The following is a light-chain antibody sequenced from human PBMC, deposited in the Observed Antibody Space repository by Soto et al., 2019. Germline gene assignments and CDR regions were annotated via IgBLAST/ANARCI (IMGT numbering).Light chain of an antibody. CDR2: STN. CDR3: VLYMTSGISV. Sequence: QAVVTQEPSFSVSPGGTVTLTCGLSSGSVSTNYYPSWHQQTPGQAPRTLIYSTNIRSSGVPDRFSGSILGNKAAHTIAGAQADDESDYYCVLYMTSGISVFGGGTQLTVL. V-gene: IGLV8-61*01. CDR1: SGSVSTNYY. J-gene: IGLJ7*01.